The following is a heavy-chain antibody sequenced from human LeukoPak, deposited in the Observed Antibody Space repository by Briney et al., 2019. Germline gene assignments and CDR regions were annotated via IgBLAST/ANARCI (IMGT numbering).Heavy chain of an antibody. Sequence: ASVKVSCKASGYTFTGYYMHWVRQAPGQGLEWMGWINPNSGGTNYAQKFQGRVTMTRDTSISTAYMELSRLRSDDTAVYYCARGYDFWSGYFFYWGQGTLVTVSS. CDR3: ARGYDFWSGYFFY. J-gene: IGHJ4*02. D-gene: IGHD3-3*01. CDR1: GYTFTGYY. V-gene: IGHV1-2*02. CDR2: INPNSGGT.